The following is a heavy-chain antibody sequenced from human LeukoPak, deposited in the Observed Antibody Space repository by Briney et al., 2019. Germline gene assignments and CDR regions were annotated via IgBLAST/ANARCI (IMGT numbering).Heavy chain of an antibody. CDR3: ARQLTSGDCDY. D-gene: IGHD1-1*01. Sequence: GESLKISCKGSGYSFTSYWICWVRQMPGRGLEWMGRIDPADSYTNYSPSFQGHVTFSADKSISTAYLQWSTLKASDTAMYYCARQLTSGDCDYWGQGTLVTVSS. J-gene: IGHJ4*02. CDR2: IDPADSYT. V-gene: IGHV5-10-1*01. CDR1: GYSFTSYW.